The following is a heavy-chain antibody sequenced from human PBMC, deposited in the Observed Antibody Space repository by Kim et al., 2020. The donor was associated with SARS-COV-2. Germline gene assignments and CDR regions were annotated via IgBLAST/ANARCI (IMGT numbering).Heavy chain of an antibody. J-gene: IGHJ3*02. D-gene: IGHD3-16*01. CDR2: TRGHGERT. Sequence: GGSLRLSCTASGFIFTNSPMNWIRQAPGKGLEWISNTRGHGERTYAASVKSRFTISRDNAKNSLFVQLTNLRYEDTAVYYCARDDDWAFHIWGQGTMVTVS. CDR3: ARDDDWAFHI. V-gene: IGHV3-48*02. CDR1: GFIFTNSP.